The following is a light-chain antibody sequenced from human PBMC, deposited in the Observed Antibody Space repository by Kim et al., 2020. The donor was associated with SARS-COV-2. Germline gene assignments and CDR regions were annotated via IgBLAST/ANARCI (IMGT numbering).Light chain of an antibody. Sequence: VSPGERATLSCRASQSINNNLAWYQQKPGQSPRLLIYDASTGASGIPARFSGSGSGTEFALSISSLQSEDCAVYYCQQYNNWPLTFGGGTKLEIK. J-gene: IGKJ4*01. CDR1: QSINNN. CDR2: DAS. CDR3: QQYNNWPLT. V-gene: IGKV3-15*01.